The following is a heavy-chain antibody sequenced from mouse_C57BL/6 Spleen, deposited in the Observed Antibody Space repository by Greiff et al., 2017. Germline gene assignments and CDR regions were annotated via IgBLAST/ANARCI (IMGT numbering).Heavy chain of an antibody. CDR2: ISSGSSTI. CDR1: GFTLSDYG. J-gene: IGHJ1*03. V-gene: IGHV5-17*01. D-gene: IGHD1-2*01. Sequence: EVQLVESGEGLVKPGGSLKLSCAASGFTLSDYGFHWVRQAPEKGLGWVAYISSGSSTIYYADTVKGRFTISRDNAKNTLFLQMTSLRSEDTAMYYCARRTTAHWYFDVWGTGTTVTVSS. CDR3: ARRTTAHWYFDV.